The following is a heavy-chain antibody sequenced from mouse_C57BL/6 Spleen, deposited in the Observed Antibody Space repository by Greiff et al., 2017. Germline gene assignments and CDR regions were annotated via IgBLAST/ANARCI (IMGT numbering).Heavy chain of an antibody. CDR1: GYAFSGYW. Sequence: QVQLQQSGAELVKPGASVKLSCKASGYAFSGYWMKWVKQRPGQGLEWIGRIYPGDGDTNYNGKFKGKATLTADKSSSTAYMQLSSLTTEDSAVYYCAKTDHTYFDYWGQGTLLTVS. J-gene: IGHJ2*01. D-gene: IGHD3-2*02. V-gene: IGHV1-82*01. CDR3: AKTDHTYFDY. CDR2: IYPGDGDT.